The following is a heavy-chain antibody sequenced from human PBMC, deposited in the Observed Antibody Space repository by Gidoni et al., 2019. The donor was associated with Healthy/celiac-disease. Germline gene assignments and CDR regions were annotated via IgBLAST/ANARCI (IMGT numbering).Heavy chain of an antibody. V-gene: IGHV3-21*01. D-gene: IGHD3-3*01. CDR2: ITSSSSYI. CDR3: ARDLKIFGVVYGMDV. J-gene: IGHJ6*02. CDR1: GFTCSSYS. Sequence: EVQLVESGGGLVKPGGSLRLSCAASGFTCSSYSMNWVRQAPGKGLEWVSSITSSSSYIYYADSVKGRFTISRDNAKNSLYLQMNSLRAEDTAVYYCARDLKIFGVVYGMDVWGQGTTVTVSS.